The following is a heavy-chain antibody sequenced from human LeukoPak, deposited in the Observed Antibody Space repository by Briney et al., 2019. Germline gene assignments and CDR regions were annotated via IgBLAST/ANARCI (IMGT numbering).Heavy chain of an antibody. V-gene: IGHV3-21*01. Sequence: GGSLRLSCAASGFTFSSYSMNWVRQAPGKGREWVSSISSSSTYIYYADSVKGRFTISRDNAKNSLYLQMNSLRAEDTAVYYCARGGSGSYYNVGVGWGQGTLVTVSS. CDR3: ARGGSGSYYNVGVG. D-gene: IGHD3-10*01. CDR1: GFTFSSYS. J-gene: IGHJ4*02. CDR2: ISSSSTYI.